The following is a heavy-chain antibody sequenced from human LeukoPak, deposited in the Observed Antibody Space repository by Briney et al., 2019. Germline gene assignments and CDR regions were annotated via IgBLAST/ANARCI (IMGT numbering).Heavy chain of an antibody. J-gene: IGHJ4*02. Sequence: GGSLRLSCAGSGFTFSSFSMHWVRQAPGKGLEWVSSISSSSSYIYYADSVKGRFTISRDNAKNSLYLQMNSLRAEDTAVYYWARGVVPTPYYFVYWGQGTLVTVSS. CDR3: ARGVVPTPYYFVY. CDR1: GFTFSSFS. V-gene: IGHV3-21*01. CDR2: ISSSSSYI. D-gene: IGHD2-2*01.